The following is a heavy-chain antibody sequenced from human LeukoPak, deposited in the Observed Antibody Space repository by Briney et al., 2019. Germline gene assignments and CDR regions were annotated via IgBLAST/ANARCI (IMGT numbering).Heavy chain of an antibody. CDR2: VYYSGST. J-gene: IGHJ6*02. CDR1: GASISGYY. V-gene: IGHV4-59*08. Sequence: PSETLSLTCTVSGASISGYYWSWIRQPPGKGLEWIGFVYYSGSTNYSPSLKSRATISIDTSRNQFSLRLSSVTAADTAVYYCARHGGVSGTYFPPHHYGMDVWGQGTTVTVSS. CDR3: ARHGGVSGTYFPPHHYGMDV. D-gene: IGHD3-16*01.